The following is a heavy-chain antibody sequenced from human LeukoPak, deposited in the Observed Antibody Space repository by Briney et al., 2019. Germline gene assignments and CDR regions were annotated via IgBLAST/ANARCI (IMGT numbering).Heavy chain of an antibody. CDR2: IKQDGSEK. CDR1: GFTFSSYW. CDR3: ARGRVTIFGVVIPLFDY. V-gene: IGHV3-7*03. J-gene: IGHJ4*02. Sequence: PGGSLRLSCAASGFTFSSYWMSWVRQAPGKGLEWVANIKQDGSEKYYVDSVKGRFTISRDNAKNSLYLQMSSLRAEDTAVYYCARGRVTIFGVVIPLFDYWGQGTLVTVSS. D-gene: IGHD3-3*01.